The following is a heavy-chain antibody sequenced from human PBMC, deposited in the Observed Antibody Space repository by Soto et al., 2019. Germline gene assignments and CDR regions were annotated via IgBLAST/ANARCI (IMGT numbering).Heavy chain of an antibody. J-gene: IGHJ4*02. V-gene: IGHV1-69*06. CDR2: IIPIFGTA. CDR1: GCTFSSYA. CDR3: ARDRPGGNSDY. Sequence: GAAVKVSCKASGCTFSSYAISWVRQAPGQGLEWMGGIIPIFGTANYAQKFQGRVTITADKSTSTAYMELSSLRSEDTAVYYCARDRPGGNSDYWGQGTLVTVSS. D-gene: IGHD2-15*01.